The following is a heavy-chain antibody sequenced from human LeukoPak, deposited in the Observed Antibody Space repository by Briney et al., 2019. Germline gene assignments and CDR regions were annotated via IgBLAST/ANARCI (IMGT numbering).Heavy chain of an antibody. Sequence: GGSLRLSCAASGFTFSSYAMHWVRQAPGKGLEWVSGISGSGDLTYYAGSVKGRFTISRDNSKNTLSLQMNSLRAEDTAVYYCAKGGIYNIPFDYWGQGTLVTVSS. J-gene: IGHJ4*02. CDR3: AKGGIYNIPFDY. V-gene: IGHV3-23*01. CDR2: ISGSGDLT. CDR1: GFTFSSYA. D-gene: IGHD3-9*01.